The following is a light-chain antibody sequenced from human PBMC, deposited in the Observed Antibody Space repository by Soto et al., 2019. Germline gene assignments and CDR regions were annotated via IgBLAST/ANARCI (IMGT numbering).Light chain of an antibody. CDR1: QSVSNY. J-gene: IGKJ5*01. CDR2: DAS. V-gene: IGKV3-20*01. CDR3: QQYGSSPPSST. Sequence: DIVLTQSPGTPSLSPGDRATLSCRASQSVSNYVAWYQQRPGQAPRLLIYDASNRATDIPDRFSGRGSGTDFTLTISRLETEDFAVYYCQQYGSSPPSSTVGQGTRREIK.